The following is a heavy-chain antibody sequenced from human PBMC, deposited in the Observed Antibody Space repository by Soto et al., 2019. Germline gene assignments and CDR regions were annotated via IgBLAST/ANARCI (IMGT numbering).Heavy chain of an antibody. CDR1: GGSISSGGYY. D-gene: IGHD3-22*01. CDR2: IYYNGST. CDR3: ARGRGTISGYYPFFDY. J-gene: IGHJ4*02. Sequence: QVQLQESGPGLVKPSQTLSLTCTVSGGSISSGGYYWSWIRQHPGKGLEWIGDIYYNGSTYYNPSLKSRVTLSVDTSKNQYTLKLSSVTAADTAVYYCARGRGTISGYYPFFDYWGQGTLVTVSS. V-gene: IGHV4-31*03.